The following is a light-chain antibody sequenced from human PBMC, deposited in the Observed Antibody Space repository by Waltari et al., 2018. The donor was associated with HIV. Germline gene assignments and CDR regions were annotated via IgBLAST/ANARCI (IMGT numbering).Light chain of an antibody. CDR1: QNIYKF. CDR2: EAS. V-gene: IGKV1-39*01. J-gene: IGKJ3*01. Sequence: DTQMTQSPSSLSASIGDRITITCRASQNIYKFLSWYQQKSGKAPNRLIYEASSLQSGVPSRFSGSGSGTEFTLTISSLQVEDFATYYCLQSFTAPLTFGPGTKLDIK. CDR3: LQSFTAPLT.